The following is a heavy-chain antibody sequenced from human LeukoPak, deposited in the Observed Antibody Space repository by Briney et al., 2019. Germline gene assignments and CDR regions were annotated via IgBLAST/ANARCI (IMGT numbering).Heavy chain of an antibody. CDR1: GYSFTSYW. CDR2: IYPGDSDT. Sequence: GESLKISCKGSGYSFTSYWIGWVRQMPGKGLEWMGIIYPGDSDTRYSPSFQGQGTISADKSISTAYLQWSSLKASDTAMYYCARPRYDGSGEYNWFDPWGQGTLVTVSS. D-gene: IGHD3-10*01. V-gene: IGHV5-51*01. CDR3: ARPRYDGSGEYNWFDP. J-gene: IGHJ5*02.